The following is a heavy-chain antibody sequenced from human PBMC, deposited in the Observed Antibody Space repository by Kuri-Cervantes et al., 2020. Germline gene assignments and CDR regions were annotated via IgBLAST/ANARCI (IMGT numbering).Heavy chain of an antibody. J-gene: IGHJ3*02. V-gene: IGHV5-51*01. CDR1: GYSFTSYW. CDR2: IYPGDSDT. Sequence: GGSLRLSCKGSGYSFTSYWIGWVRQMPGKGLEWMGIIYPGDSDTRYSPSFQGQVTISADKSISTAYLQWSSLKASDTAMYYCARPGRNYYDSSGYYYGAFDIWGQGTMVTVSS. CDR3: ARPGRNYYDSSGYYYGAFDI. D-gene: IGHD3-22*01.